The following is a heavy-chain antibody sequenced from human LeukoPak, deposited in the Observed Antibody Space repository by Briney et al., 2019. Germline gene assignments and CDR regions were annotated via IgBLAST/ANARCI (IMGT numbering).Heavy chain of an antibody. CDR1: GYTFTGYY. CDR3: ARDLRSGSYYGY. J-gene: IGHJ4*02. D-gene: IGHD1-26*01. CDR2: IDPNSGGT. Sequence: ASVKVSCKASGYTFTGYYMHWVRQAPGQGLEWMGWIDPNSGGTNYAQKFQGRVTMARDTSISTAYMELSRLRSDDTAVYYCARDLRSGSYYGYWGQGTLVTVSS. V-gene: IGHV1-2*02.